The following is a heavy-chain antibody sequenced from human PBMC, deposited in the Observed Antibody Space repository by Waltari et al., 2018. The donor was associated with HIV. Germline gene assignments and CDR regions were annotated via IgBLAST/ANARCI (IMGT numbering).Heavy chain of an antibody. CDR3: ATARETMGVDFDY. CDR2: MVPIGEKP. CDR1: GGPFLSYS. V-gene: IGHV1-69*02. J-gene: IGHJ4*02. D-gene: IGHD3-10*01. Sequence: QVQLVQSGAEVRRPGPSVKVSCKASGGPFLSYSINWVRKGPGQGLGWMRSMVPIGEKPNYAQKFRGRVTITADNSTSTAYIELNNLRFGDTAVYYCATARETMGVDFDYWGQGTLVAVSS.